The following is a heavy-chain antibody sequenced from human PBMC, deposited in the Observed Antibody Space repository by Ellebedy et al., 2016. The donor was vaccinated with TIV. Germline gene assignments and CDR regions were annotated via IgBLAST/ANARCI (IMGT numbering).Heavy chain of an antibody. CDR1: GGSISSSSYY. J-gene: IGHJ5*02. D-gene: IGHD2-8*01. CDR2: IYYSGST. Sequence: MPSETLSLTCTVSGGSISSSSYYWGWLRQPPGKGLEWIGSIYYSGSTYYNPSLKSTLPISVDTSKNQFSLKLSSLTAADTAVYYCARHWSSYGRRSDNWFDPWGQGTLVTVSS. V-gene: IGHV4-39*01. CDR3: ARHWSSYGRRSDNWFDP.